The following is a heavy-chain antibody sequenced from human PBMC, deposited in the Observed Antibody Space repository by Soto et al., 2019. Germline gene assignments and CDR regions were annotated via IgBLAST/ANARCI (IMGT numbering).Heavy chain of an antibody. V-gene: IGHV3-23*01. CDR3: ARSVVVPAAHYYYYYGMDV. D-gene: IGHD2-2*01. CDR2: ISGSGGST. J-gene: IGHJ6*02. Sequence: GGSLRLSCAASGFTFSSYAMSWVRQAPGKGLEWVSAISGSGGSTYYADSVKGRFTISRDNSKNTLYLQMNSLRAEDTAVYYCARSVVVPAAHYYYYYGMDVWGQGTTVTVSS. CDR1: GFTFSSYA.